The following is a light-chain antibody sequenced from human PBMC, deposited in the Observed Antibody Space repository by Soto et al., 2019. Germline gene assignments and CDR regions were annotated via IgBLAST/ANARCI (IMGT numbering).Light chain of an antibody. CDR1: QSVSSNY. CDR3: QQYGSSPLT. J-gene: IGKJ4*01. Sequence: EIVLTQSPGTLSLSPGESATLSCRASQSVSSNYLAWYQQKPGQALRLLIYGASSRATGIPDRFSGSGSGTDFTLTISRLEPEDFAVYYCQQYGSSPLTFGGGTKVDIK. CDR2: GAS. V-gene: IGKV3-20*01.